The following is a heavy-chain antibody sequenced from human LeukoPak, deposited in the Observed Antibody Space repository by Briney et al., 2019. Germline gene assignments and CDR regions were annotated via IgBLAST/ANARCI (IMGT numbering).Heavy chain of an antibody. D-gene: IGHD3/OR15-3a*01. V-gene: IGHV3-11*06. Sequence: NPGGSLRLSCAASGFTFSDYYMSWIRQTPEKGLEWLSYISSSSGYKNYADSLKGRFTISRDNAKNSVYLQMNSLSAEDTAVYYCARKGLYDSSDFWTFQHWGQGTLVTVSS. CDR3: ARKGLYDSSDFWTFQH. CDR1: GFTFSDYY. CDR2: ISSSSGYK. J-gene: IGHJ1*01.